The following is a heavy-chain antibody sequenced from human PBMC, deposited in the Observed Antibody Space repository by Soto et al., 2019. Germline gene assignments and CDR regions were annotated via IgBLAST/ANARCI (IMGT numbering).Heavy chain of an antibody. CDR3: ARGQVVAAQH. Sequence: SETLSLTCAVSGGSISSGGYSWSWIRQPPGKGLEWIGYIYHSGSTYYNPSLKSRVTISVDRSKNQFSLKLSSVTAADTAVYYCARGQVVAAQHWGQGTLITV. V-gene: IGHV4-30-2*01. D-gene: IGHD2-15*01. J-gene: IGHJ4*02. CDR2: IYHSGST. CDR1: GGSISSGGYS.